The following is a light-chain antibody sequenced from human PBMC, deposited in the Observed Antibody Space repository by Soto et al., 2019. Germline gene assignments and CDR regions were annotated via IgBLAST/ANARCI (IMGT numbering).Light chain of an antibody. CDR2: EDN. V-gene: IGLV6-57*02. Sequence: NFMLTQPHSVSESPGKTVTISCTGSSGSIASNYVQWYQQRPGSAPTTVIYEDNQRPSGVPDRFSGSIDSSSNSASLTISGLKTEDEADYYCQSYDSSNVVFGGRTKLTVL. CDR1: SGSIASNY. J-gene: IGLJ2*01. CDR3: QSYDSSNVV.